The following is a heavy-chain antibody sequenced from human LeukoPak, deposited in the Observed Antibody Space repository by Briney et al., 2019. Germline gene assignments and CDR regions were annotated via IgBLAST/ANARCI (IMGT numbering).Heavy chain of an antibody. D-gene: IGHD6-19*01. CDR2: ISSSSSYI. J-gene: IGHJ4*02. Sequence: GGSLRLSCAASGFTFNDHYMDWVRQAPGKGLEWVSSISSSSSYIYYADSVKGRFTISRDNAKNSLYLQMNSLRAEDTAVYYCARANSSGWYWGQGTLVTVSS. CDR1: GFTFNDHY. V-gene: IGHV3-21*01. CDR3: ARANSSGWY.